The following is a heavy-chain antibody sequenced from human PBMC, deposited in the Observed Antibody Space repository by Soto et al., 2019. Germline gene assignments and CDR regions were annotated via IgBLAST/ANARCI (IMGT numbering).Heavy chain of an antibody. D-gene: IGHD5-18*01. CDR2: IIPILGIA. CDR3: ARDLNTAMVNYYYYMDV. CDR1: GGTFSSYT. Sequence: ASVKVSCKASGGTFSSYTISWVRQAPGQGLEWMGRIIPILGIANYAQKFQGRVTITADKSTSTAYMELSSLRSEDTAVYYCARDLNTAMVNYYYYMDVWGKGTTVTISS. J-gene: IGHJ6*03. V-gene: IGHV1-69*04.